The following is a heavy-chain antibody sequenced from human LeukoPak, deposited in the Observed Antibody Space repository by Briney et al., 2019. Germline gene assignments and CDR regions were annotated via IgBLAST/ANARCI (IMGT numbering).Heavy chain of an antibody. V-gene: IGHV3-9*01. CDR3: VRDWGYDSSGYWQKYFDS. J-gene: IGHJ4*02. Sequence: GGSLRLSCVASGFTFDDYAMHWVRQAPGKGLEWVAGINWNSVSAVYADSLKGRLTISRDNAKNTLHLQMNSLRAEDTAVYYCVRDWGYDSSGYWQKYFDSWGQGTLVTVSS. D-gene: IGHD3-22*01. CDR1: GFTFDDYA. CDR2: INWNSVSA.